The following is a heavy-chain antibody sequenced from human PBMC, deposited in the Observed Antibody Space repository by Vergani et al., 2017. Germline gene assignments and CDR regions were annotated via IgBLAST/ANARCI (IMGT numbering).Heavy chain of an antibody. CDR2: ISSSSSYI. J-gene: IGHJ4*02. D-gene: IGHD5-18*01. CDR1: GFTFSDYY. CDR3: ASAGIQLWSWFDY. V-gene: IGHV3-11*06. Sequence: VQLVESGGGLVKPGGSLRLSCAASGFTFSDYYMSWIRQAPGKGLEWVSYISSSSSYIYYADSVKGRFTISRDNAKNSLYLQMNSLRAEDTAVYYCASAGIQLWSWFDYWGQGTLVTVSS.